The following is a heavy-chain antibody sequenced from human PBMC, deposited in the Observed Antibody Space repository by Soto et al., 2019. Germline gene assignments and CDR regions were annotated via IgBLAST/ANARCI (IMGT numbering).Heavy chain of an antibody. V-gene: IGHV1-2*02. J-gene: IGHJ4*02. CDR2: INPNSGDT. CDR1: GYTFTGYY. Sequence: ASVKISCKASGYTFTGYYMHWVRQAPGQGLEWMGWINPNSGDTNYAQKFQGRVTMTRDTSISTAYMELSRLRSDDTAVYYCASIYYGSGSPTAPLLSWCEGTLVTVSS. D-gene: IGHD3-10*01. CDR3: ASIYYGSGSPTAPLLS.